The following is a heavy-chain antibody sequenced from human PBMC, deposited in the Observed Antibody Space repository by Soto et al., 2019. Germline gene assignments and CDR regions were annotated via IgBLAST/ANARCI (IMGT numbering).Heavy chain of an antibody. CDR1: GYTFTRYD. Sequence: ASVKVSCKASGYTFTRYDINWVRQATGQGLEWMGWMNPNSGNTGYAQKFQVRVTMTRNTSISTAHMELSSLRSEDTAVYYCATIVEMATIKDWGQGTLVTVSS. CDR2: MNPNSGNT. D-gene: IGHD5-12*01. V-gene: IGHV1-8*01. CDR3: ATIVEMATIKD. J-gene: IGHJ4*02.